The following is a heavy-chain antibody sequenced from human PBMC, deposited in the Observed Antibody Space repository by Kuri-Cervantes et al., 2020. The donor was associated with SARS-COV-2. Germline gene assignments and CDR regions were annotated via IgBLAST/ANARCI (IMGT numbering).Heavy chain of an antibody. D-gene: IGHD1-1*01. V-gene: IGHV1-2*02. CDR1: GYTFTSYG. Sequence: ASVKVSCKASGYTFTSYGISWVRQAPGQGLEWMGGIIPIFGTANYAQKFQGRVTMTRDTSISTAYMELSRLRSDDTAVYYCARDKLERDGDRRYYYYYGMDVWGQGTTVTVSS. CDR2: IIPIFGTA. CDR3: ARDKLERDGDRRYYYYYGMDV. J-gene: IGHJ6*02.